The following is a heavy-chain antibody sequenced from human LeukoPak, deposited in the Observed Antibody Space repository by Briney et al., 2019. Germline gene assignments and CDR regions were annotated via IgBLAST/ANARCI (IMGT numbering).Heavy chain of an antibody. J-gene: IGHJ5*02. CDR3: ARGITMVRESXLXNWFDP. CDR1: GYSISSGYY. CDR2: XXHSGST. V-gene: IGHV4-38-2*02. D-gene: IGHD3-10*01. Sequence: PSETLSLTCTVSGYSISSGYYWGWIRPPPGKGLEWIGSXXHSGSTYXNPSLKSRVTISVDTSKNQFSLKLSSVTAADTAVYYXARGITMVRESXLXNWFDPWGQGTLVTVSS.